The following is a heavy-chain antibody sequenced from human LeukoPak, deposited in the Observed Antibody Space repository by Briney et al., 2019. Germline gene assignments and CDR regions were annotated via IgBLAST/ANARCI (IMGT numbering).Heavy chain of an antibody. CDR3: ATSLVVPPAVWYYYYYGMDV. J-gene: IGHJ6*02. CDR1: GYTLTELS. CDR2: FDPEDGET. V-gene: IGHV1-24*01. D-gene: IGHD2-21*01. Sequence: GASVKVSCKVSGYTLTELSMHWVRQAPGKGLEWMGGFDPEDGETIYAQKFQGRVTMTEDTSTDTAYMELSSLRSEDTAVYYCATSLVVPPAVWYYYYYGMDVWGQGTTVTVSS.